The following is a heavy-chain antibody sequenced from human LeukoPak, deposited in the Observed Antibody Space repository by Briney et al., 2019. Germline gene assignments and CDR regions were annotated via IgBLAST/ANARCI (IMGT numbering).Heavy chain of an antibody. CDR1: GFTFSGSA. D-gene: IGHD5-18*01. CDR3: ASLFSYGTYYYYGMDV. CDR2: ISSSSSYI. V-gene: IGHV3-21*01. J-gene: IGHJ6*02. Sequence: PGGSLRLSCAASGFTFSGSAIHWVRQSSGKGLEWVSSISSSSSYIYYADSVKGRFTISRDNAKNSLYLQMNSLRAEDTAVYYCASLFSYGTYYYYGMDVWGQGTTVTVSS.